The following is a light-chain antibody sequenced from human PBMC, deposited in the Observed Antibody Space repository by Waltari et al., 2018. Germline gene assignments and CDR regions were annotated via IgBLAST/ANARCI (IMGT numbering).Light chain of an antibody. CDR2: EAS. CDR1: RSIRSY. CDR3: QQYSTNSLT. J-gene: IGKJ4*01. V-gene: IGKV1-5*03. Sequence: DIQLSQSTSTLYASVGDRVTITCRASRSIRSYMAWYQPKPGKAPKLLIREASTLETGVPSTFSGSESGTEFTLTISSLQPDDVATYYCQQYSTNSLTFGGGTKVEIK.